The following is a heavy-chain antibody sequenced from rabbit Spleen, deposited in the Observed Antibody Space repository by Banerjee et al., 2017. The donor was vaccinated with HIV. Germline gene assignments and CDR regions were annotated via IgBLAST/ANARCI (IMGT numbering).Heavy chain of an antibody. J-gene: IGHJ4*01. D-gene: IGHD7-1*01. CDR3: VRDGDGTNVFWYFNF. CDR1: GLDFSSSYY. CDR2: VYTGSGGST. Sequence: QSLEESGGGLVQPEGSLTLTCKASGLDFSSSYYMCWVRQAPGKGLESIGYVYTGSGGSTYYATWAKGRFTISKTSPTTVTLQMTSLTAADTATYFCVRDGDGTNVFWYFNFWGPGTLVTVS. V-gene: IGHV1S40*01.